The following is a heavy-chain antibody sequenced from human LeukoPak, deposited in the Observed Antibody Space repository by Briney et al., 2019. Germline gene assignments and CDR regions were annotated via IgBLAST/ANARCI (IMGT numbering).Heavy chain of an antibody. D-gene: IGHD4-11*01. Sequence: GGSLRLSRVASLFTFSSYSMNWVRPAPRKRLEGVSSISISSSYIYYADSVKGRFTISRENAKNSLYMQMNSLRAEDTAVYYCARAVSYYFDYWGQGTLVTVSS. CDR1: LFTFSSYS. CDR3: ARAVSYYFDY. CDR2: ISISSSYI. V-gene: IGHV3-21*01. J-gene: IGHJ4*02.